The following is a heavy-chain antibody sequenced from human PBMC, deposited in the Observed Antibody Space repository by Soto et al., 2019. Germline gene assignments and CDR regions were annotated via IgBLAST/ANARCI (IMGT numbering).Heavy chain of an antibody. V-gene: IGHV3-23*01. CDR3: AKGQEWSYYYDS. Sequence: EVQLLESGGGLVQPGGSLRLSCAASGFTFSSYAMSWVRLAPGKGLEWFSSIGGSGGTYYADSVKGRFTISRDNSKNMLYLHLNSLRAEDTAMYYCAKGQEWSYYYDSWGQGTLVTVSS. J-gene: IGHJ4*02. CDR2: IGGSGGT. CDR1: GFTFSSYA. D-gene: IGHD3-3*01.